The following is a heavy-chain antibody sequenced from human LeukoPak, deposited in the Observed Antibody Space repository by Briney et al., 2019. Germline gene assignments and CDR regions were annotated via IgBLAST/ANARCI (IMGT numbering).Heavy chain of an antibody. CDR1: GFTFSSYS. V-gene: IGHV3-74*01. J-gene: IGHJ3*02. CDR2: FYSDGGRT. Sequence: GGSLRLSCAASGFTFSSYSMNWVRQAPGKGLVWVARFYSDGGRTNYADSVKGRFTISGDNAKNTQYLQMSSLRAEDTAVYYCARSGRGGAFDIWGQGTMVTVSS. CDR3: ARSGRGGAFDI. D-gene: IGHD1-26*01.